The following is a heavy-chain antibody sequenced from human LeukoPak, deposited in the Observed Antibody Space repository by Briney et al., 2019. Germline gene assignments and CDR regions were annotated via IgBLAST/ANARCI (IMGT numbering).Heavy chain of an antibody. D-gene: IGHD6-13*01. CDR1: GGSISSSSYY. Sequence: SETLSLTCTVSGGSISSSSYYWGWIRQPPGKGLEWIGSIYYSGSTYYNPSLKSRVTKSVDTSKNQFSLKLSSVTAADTAVYYCARREAPRRDGSSWYYYNIFRFPQNWFDPWGQGTLVTVSS. CDR3: ARREAPRRDGSSWYYYNIFRFPQNWFDP. J-gene: IGHJ5*02. CDR2: IYYSGST. V-gene: IGHV4-39*07.